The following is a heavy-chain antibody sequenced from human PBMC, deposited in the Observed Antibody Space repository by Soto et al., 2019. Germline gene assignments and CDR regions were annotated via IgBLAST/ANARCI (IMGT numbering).Heavy chain of an antibody. CDR3: ARSQGSSTSLEIYYYYYYGMDV. Sequence: QVQLVQSGAEVKKPGSSVKVSCKASGGTFSSYAISWVRQAPGQGLEWMGGIIPISGTANYAQKFQGRVTITADESTRTVYMGLSSLRSEDTAVYFCARSQGSSTSLEIYYYYYYGMDVWGQGTTVTVSS. D-gene: IGHD2-2*01. CDR1: GGTFSSYA. CDR2: IIPISGTA. V-gene: IGHV1-69*01. J-gene: IGHJ6*02.